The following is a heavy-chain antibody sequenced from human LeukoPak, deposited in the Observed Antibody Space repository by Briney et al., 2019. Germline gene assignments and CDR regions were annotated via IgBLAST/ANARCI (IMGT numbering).Heavy chain of an antibody. CDR1: GYTFTSYY. CDR3: AREYCSSTSYSRHYYYYGMDV. D-gene: IGHD2-2*01. Sequence: ASVKVSCKASGYTFTSYYMHWVRQAPGQGLEWMGIINPSGGSTSYAQKFQGRVTMTRDTPTSTVYMELSSLRSEDTAVYYCAREYCSSTSYSRHYYYYGMDVWGKGTTVTVSS. CDR2: INPSGGST. J-gene: IGHJ6*04. V-gene: IGHV1-46*01.